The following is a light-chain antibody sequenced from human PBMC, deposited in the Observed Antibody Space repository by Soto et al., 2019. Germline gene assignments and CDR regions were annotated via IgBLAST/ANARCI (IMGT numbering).Light chain of an antibody. CDR2: GAS. CDR3: HPYQSLT. J-gene: IGKJ4*01. V-gene: IGKV3-15*01. CDR1: QSVSSS. Sequence: IVWTQSTATQSVASGKRAALACRASQSVSSSLAWYQQKPGQAPRLLIYGASTRATGIPARFTGSGPRTDFTFTITRPAHAHFPAYYCHPYQSLTFGGGTKVDIK.